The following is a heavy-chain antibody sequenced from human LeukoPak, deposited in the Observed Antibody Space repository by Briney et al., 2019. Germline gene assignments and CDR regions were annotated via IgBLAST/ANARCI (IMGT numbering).Heavy chain of an antibody. D-gene: IGHD1-1*01. Sequence: GGSLRLSCTASGFTFGDYAMSWIRQAPGKGLEWVGFIRSKAYGETADYAASVKGRFTISRDDSKAIAYLQMNSLKTEDTAVYHCTRDRGAYNLYDYWGQGTLVTASS. CDR1: GFTFGDYA. CDR3: TRDRGAYNLYDY. CDR2: IRSKAYGETA. J-gene: IGHJ4*02. V-gene: IGHV3-49*03.